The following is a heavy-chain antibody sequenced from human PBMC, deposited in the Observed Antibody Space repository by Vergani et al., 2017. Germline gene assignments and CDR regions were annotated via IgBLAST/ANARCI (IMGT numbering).Heavy chain of an antibody. CDR2: INPADSDT. Sequence: EVQLVQSGAEVKKPGESLKISCQISGYSFTNYWIGWVRQMPGKGLEWMGIINPADSDTRYSPSFQGQVTISVDKSISTAYLQRSSLRASDSAMYYCARLYGRDSSGSKYFDYWGQGTLVTVSP. J-gene: IGHJ4*02. CDR3: ARLYGRDSSGSKYFDY. CDR1: GYSFTNYW. V-gene: IGHV5-51*01. D-gene: IGHD3-22*01.